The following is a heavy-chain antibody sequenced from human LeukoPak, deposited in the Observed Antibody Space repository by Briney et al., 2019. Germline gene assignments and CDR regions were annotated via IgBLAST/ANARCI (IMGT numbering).Heavy chain of an antibody. CDR2: IIPIFGTA. Sequence: ASVKVPCKASGGTFSSYAISWVRQAPGQGLEWMGGIIPIFGTANYAQKFQGRVTITADESTSTAYMELSSLRSEDTAVYYCARAYGSGSYYNGVTYNWFDPWGQGTLVTVSS. J-gene: IGHJ5*02. CDR3: ARAYGSGSYYNGVTYNWFDP. D-gene: IGHD3-10*01. V-gene: IGHV1-69*13. CDR1: GGTFSSYA.